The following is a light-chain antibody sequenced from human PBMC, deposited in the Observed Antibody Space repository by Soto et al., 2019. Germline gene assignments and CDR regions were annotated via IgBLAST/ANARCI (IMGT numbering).Light chain of an antibody. Sequence: QSVLTQPPSASGTPGQRVTISCSGSSSNIGSNTVNWYQQLPGTAPKLLIYSNNQRPSGVPDRFSGSKSGTSASLAISGLQSEYEADYYCAAWDDSLNGVVFGGGTKLTVL. CDR1: SSNIGSNT. V-gene: IGLV1-44*01. CDR2: SNN. J-gene: IGLJ2*01. CDR3: AAWDDSLNGVV.